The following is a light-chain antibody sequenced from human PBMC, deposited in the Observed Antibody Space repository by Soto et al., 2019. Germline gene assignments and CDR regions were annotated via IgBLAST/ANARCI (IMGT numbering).Light chain of an antibody. V-gene: IGKV3-11*01. CDR2: EAL. Sequence: LTQSPTTLSLSPGERATLSCRASRSISTYLAWYQQKPGQAPRLLIYEALNRATGIPARFSGSGSGTDFTLTISSLEPEDFAVYYCQQRNIWLLTFCGGTMVDI. CDR1: RSISTY. CDR3: QQRNIWLLT. J-gene: IGKJ4*02.